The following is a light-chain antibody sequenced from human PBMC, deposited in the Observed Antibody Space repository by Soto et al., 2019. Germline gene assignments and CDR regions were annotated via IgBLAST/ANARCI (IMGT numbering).Light chain of an antibody. CDR1: SSNIGKNY. J-gene: IGLJ1*01. Sequence: QSVLTQPPSVSAAAGQKVTFSCSGSSSNIGKNYVSWYQQVPGTAPKLLIYEDNKRRSGIPDRFSGSKSGTSATLGITGLQTGDEADYYCGTWDSSLSVFVFGTGTKLTVL. CDR2: EDN. V-gene: IGLV1-51*02. CDR3: GTWDSSLSVFV.